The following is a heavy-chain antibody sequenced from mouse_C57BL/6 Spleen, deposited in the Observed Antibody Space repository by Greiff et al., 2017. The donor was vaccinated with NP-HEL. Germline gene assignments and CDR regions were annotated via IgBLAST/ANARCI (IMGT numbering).Heavy chain of an antibody. CDR1: GFSLTSYG. CDR3: AKSYYSNNWFAY. CDR2: IWRGGST. J-gene: IGHJ3*01. V-gene: IGHV2-5*01. D-gene: IGHD2-5*01. Sequence: VKLMESGPGLVQPSQSLSITCTVSGFSLTSYGVHWVRQSPGKGLEWLGVIWRGGSTDYNAAFMSRLSITKDNSKSQVFFKMNSLQADDTAIYYCAKSYYSNNWFAYWGQGTLVTVSA.